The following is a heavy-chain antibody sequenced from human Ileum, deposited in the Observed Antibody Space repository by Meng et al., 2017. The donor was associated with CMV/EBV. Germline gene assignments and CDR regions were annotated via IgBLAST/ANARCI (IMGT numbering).Heavy chain of an antibody. CDR2: IHDSGST. V-gene: IGHV4-30-4*08. CDR1: GDSISSSHYY. J-gene: IGHJ4*02. CDR3: ARVWGIAVRPLDY. Sequence: QRQLQDSGPGLVKPSETLSLTCIVSGDSISSSHYYWGWIRHTPGKGLEWIGHIHDSGSTYYNPSLQSRVTISVDTSKNQFSLKLSSVTAADTAVYYCARVWGIAVRPLDYWGQGTLVTVSS. D-gene: IGHD6-6*01.